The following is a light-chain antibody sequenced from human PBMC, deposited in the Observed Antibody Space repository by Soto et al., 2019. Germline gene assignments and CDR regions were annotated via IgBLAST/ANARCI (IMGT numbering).Light chain of an antibody. V-gene: IGKV3-20*01. CDR2: GAS. Sequence: DIVLTQSPGTLSFSPGERATLSCRASQSVGSIYLAWYQQKPGQAPRLLIHGASNRASGIPDRFSGSGSGTDFTLTISRLEPEDFAVYYCQQYGSSPRTFGQGTKVEIK. J-gene: IGKJ1*01. CDR1: QSVGSIY. CDR3: QQYGSSPRT.